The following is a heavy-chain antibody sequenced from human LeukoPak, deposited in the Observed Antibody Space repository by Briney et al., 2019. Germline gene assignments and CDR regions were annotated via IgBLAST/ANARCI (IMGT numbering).Heavy chain of an antibody. CDR3: ATYSSTWSA. CDR1: GYTFTGYY. Sequence: ASVKVSCKASGYTFTGYYMQWVRQAPGQGLEWMGWINPKSGDTNYAQKFQGRVTVTKDTSISTAYMELSRLSFDDTAVYYCATYSSTWSAWGQGTLVTVSS. D-gene: IGHD6-13*01. J-gene: IGHJ4*02. V-gene: IGHV1-2*02. CDR2: INPKSGDT.